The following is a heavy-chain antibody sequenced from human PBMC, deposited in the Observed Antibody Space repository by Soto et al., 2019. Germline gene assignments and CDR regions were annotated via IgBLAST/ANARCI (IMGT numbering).Heavy chain of an antibody. CDR3: ATSYGSGYRAFDY. V-gene: IGHV1-69*04. CDR1: GYTFTGYA. D-gene: IGHD3-10*01. CDR2: VNPILSMS. Sequence: GASVKVSCKASGYTFTGYAMHWVRQAPGLGLEWMGRVNPILSMSNYAQRFQGRVTMTADKSTSTAYMELSGLRSEDTAMYYCATSYGSGYRAFDYWGQGALVTVSS. J-gene: IGHJ4*02.